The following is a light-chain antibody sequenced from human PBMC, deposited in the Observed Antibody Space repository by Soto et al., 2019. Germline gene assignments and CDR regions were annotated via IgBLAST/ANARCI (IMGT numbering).Light chain of an antibody. J-gene: IGKJ2*01. Sequence: EIVLTQSPGTLSLSPGERATLSCRASQSVSSSYSAWYQQKPGQAPRLLIYGASSMATGIPDRLSGSGSGTDFTLTISRLEPEDFSVYYCQQYGSSPPYTFGQGTKLEIK. CDR2: GAS. CDR1: QSVSSSY. CDR3: QQYGSSPPYT. V-gene: IGKV3-20*01.